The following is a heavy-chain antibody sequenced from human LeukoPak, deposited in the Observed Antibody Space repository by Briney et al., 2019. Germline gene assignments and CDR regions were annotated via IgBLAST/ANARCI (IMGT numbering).Heavy chain of an antibody. CDR3: ARNVGGYCGSSSCYSFDV. CDR2: ICHSGST. CDR1: GYSISSGYY. J-gene: IGHJ3*01. V-gene: IGHV4-38-2*01. Sequence: SDTLSLTCAVSGYSISSGYYWGWIRQPPGKGLEWIGSICHSGSTYYNPSLKSRVTISVDTSKNQFSLKLSSVTAADTAVYYCARNVGGYCGSSSCYSFDVWGQGTMVTVSS. D-gene: IGHD2-2*02.